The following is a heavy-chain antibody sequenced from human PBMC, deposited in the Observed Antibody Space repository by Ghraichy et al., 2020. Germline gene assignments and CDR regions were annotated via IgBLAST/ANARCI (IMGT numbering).Heavy chain of an antibody. CDR2: ISSSSYI. J-gene: IGHJ6*02. V-gene: IGHV3-21*01. CDR1: GFTFSSYS. Sequence: GESLNISCAASGFTFSSYSMNWVRQAPGKGLEWVSSISSSSYIYYADSVKGRFTISRDNAKNSLYLQMNSLRAEDTAVYYCAREYYYDSSGTRQYYYYGMDVWGQGTTVTVSS. D-gene: IGHD3-22*01. CDR3: AREYYYDSSGTRQYYYYGMDV.